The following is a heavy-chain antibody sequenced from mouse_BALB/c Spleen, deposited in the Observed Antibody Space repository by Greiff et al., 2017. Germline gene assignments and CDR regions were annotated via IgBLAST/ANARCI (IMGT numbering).Heavy chain of an antibody. D-gene: IGHD2-1*01. Sequence: EVKLVESGPGLVKPSQSLSLTCTVTGYSITSDYAWNWIRQFPGNKLEWMGYISYSGSTSYNPSLKSRISITRDTSKNQFFLQLNSVTTEDTATYYCARRDGNFDYWGQGTTLTVSS. V-gene: IGHV3-2*02. CDR3: ARRDGNFDY. J-gene: IGHJ2*01. CDR2: ISYSGST. CDR1: GYSITSDYA.